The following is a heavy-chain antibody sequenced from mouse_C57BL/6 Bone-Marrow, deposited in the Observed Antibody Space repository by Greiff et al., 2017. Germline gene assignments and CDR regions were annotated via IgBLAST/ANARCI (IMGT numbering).Heavy chain of an antibody. CDR1: GYSITSGYY. J-gene: IGHJ2*01. CDR2: ISYDGSN. CDR3: ARGLGRIFGY. V-gene: IGHV3-6*01. Sequence: EVKVEESGPGLVKPSQSLSLTCSVTGYSITSGYYWNWIRQFPGNKLEWMGYISYDGSNNYNPSLKNRISITRDTSKNQFFLKLNSVTTEDTATYYCARGLGRIFGYWGQGTTLTVSS. D-gene: IGHD4-1*01.